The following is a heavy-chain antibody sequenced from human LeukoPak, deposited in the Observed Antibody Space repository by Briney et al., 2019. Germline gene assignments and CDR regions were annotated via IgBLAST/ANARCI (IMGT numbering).Heavy chain of an antibody. J-gene: IGHJ4*02. CDR2: INHSGST. CDR1: GGSLSGYY. Sequence: SETLSLTCAVYGGSLSGYYWSWIRQPPGKGLEWIGEINHSGSTNYNPSLKSRVTISVDTSKNQFSLKLSSVTAADTAVYYCARVGDYGDPDYWGQGTLVTVSS. D-gene: IGHD4-17*01. V-gene: IGHV4-34*01. CDR3: ARVGDYGDPDY.